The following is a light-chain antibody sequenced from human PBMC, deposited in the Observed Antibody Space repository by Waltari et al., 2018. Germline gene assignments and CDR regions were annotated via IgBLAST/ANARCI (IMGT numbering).Light chain of an antibody. CDR1: QSISGW. CDR2: KAS. V-gene: IGKV1-5*03. CDR3: QQYDSYPRLT. J-gene: IGKJ4*01. Sequence: DIQMTQSPSTLSASVGDRVTVTCRASQSISGWLAWYQQKPGKAPKLLIYKASSLESGVPSRFSGSGSGTDFTLAISSLQPDDFATYYCQQYDSYPRLTFGGGTKVEIK.